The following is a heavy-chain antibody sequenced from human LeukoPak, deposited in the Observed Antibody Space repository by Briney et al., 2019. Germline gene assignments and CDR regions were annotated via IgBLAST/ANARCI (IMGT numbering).Heavy chain of an antibody. V-gene: IGHV3-48*03. CDR1: GFTFSSYE. J-gene: IGHJ4*02. Sequence: GGSLRLSCAASGFTFSSYEMHWVRQAPGKGLEWVSYISSSDNIIYYADSVKGRFTISRDNAKNSLYLQMNSLRAEDTAVYYCVRDYGGSSPFDYWGQGTLVTVPS. CDR3: VRDYGGSSPFDY. D-gene: IGHD4-23*01. CDR2: ISSSDNII.